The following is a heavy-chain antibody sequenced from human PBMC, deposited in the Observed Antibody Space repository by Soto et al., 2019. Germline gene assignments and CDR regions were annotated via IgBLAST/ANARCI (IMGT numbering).Heavy chain of an antibody. CDR3: ARVSWERYPYGSQRTPDY. D-gene: IGHD6-13*01. Sequence: ASVKVSCKASGYTFTGYYIHWVRQAPGQGLEWMGWINPNSSGTNYAQKFQGRVTMTSVTSISTAYMELRRLRSDDTAIYFCARVSWERYPYGSQRTPDYWGQGTLVTVSS. V-gene: IGHV1-2*02. CDR2: INPNSSGT. CDR1: GYTFTGYY. J-gene: IGHJ4*02.